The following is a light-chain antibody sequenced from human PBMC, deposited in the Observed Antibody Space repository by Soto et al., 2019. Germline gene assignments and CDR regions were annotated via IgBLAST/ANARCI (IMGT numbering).Light chain of an antibody. Sequence: QSVLTQPPSVSGAPGQRVTISCTGSSSNIGAGYGVHWYQQLPGTAPKLLIYGNSNRPSGVPDRFSGSKSGTSASLAITGLQAEDEADYYCQSYDSSLIYVFGTGTKLTVL. J-gene: IGLJ1*01. CDR3: QSYDSSLIYV. V-gene: IGLV1-40*01. CDR1: SSNIGAGYG. CDR2: GNS.